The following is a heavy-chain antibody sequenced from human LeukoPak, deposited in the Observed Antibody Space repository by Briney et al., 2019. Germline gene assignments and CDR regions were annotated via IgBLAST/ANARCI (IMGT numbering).Heavy chain of an antibody. CDR1: GGSISSYY. V-gene: IGHV4-4*07. Sequence: PSETLSLTCTVSGGSISSYYWSWIRQPAGKGLEWIGRIYTSGSTNYNPSLKSRVTMSVDTSKTQFSLKLSSVTAADTAVYYCARETPIDCSSTSCAKGFDYWGQGTLVTVSS. CDR3: ARETPIDCSSTSCAKGFDY. J-gene: IGHJ4*02. CDR2: IYTSGST. D-gene: IGHD2-2*01.